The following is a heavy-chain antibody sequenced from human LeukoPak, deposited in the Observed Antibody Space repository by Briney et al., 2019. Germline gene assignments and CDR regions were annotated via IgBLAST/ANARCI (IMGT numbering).Heavy chain of an antibody. V-gene: IGHV6-1*01. Sequence: SQTLSLTCAISGDSVSSNSAAWNWIRQSPSRGLEWLGRTYYRSKWYSDYAVSVKSRITIDPDTSKNQFSLQLNSVTPEDTAVYYCARVRGITTAGTRAFDYWGQGTLVTVSS. J-gene: IGHJ4*02. CDR1: GDSVSSNSAA. CDR2: TYYRSKWYS. D-gene: IGHD6-13*01. CDR3: ARVRGITTAGTRAFDY.